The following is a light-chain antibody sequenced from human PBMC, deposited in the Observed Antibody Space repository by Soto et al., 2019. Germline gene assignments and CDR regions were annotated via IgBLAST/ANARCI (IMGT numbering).Light chain of an antibody. Sequence: DIVMTQSPDSLAVSLGERATINCKSSQSVLYSSNNKNNLAWYQQRPGQPPKLLIYWASTRGSGVPDRFSGSGSGTDFTLTISSLQAEDVAVYYCQQYSTPFTFGPGTKVDIK. CDR2: WAS. J-gene: IGKJ3*01. CDR3: QQYSTPFT. CDR1: QSVLYSSNNKNN. V-gene: IGKV4-1*01.